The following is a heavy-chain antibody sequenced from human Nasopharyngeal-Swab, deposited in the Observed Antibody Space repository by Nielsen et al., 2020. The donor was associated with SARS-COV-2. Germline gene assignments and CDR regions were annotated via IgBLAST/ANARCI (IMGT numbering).Heavy chain of an antibody. CDR2: INHSGST. CDR3: ARGLSGIVPTPYLGLGPYYYYFYMGV. CDR1: GGSSSAYY. V-gene: IGHV4-34*01. D-gene: IGHD2-8*01. J-gene: IGHJ6*03. Sequence: SETLSLTCAVYGGSSSAYYWGWIRQPPGKGLEWIAEINHSGSTNYHPSLKSQVTLSVDTSMNQVSLEVSSVNAADTAVYYCARGLSGIVPTPYLGLGPYYYYFYMGVWGKGTRVNVSS.